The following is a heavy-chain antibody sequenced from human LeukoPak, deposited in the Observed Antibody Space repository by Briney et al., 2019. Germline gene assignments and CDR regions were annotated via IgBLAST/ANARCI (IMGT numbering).Heavy chain of an antibody. V-gene: IGHV1-2*02. CDR2: INPNSGGT. Sequence: ASVTVSCKASGYTFTVYYMHWVRQAPGQRLEWMGWINPNSGGTNYAQKFQGRVTMTRDTSISTAYMELSRLRSDDTAVYYCARAPGTVIGTNWFDPWGQGTLVTVSS. CDR3: ARAPGTVIGTNWFDP. D-gene: IGHD3-22*01. CDR1: GYTFTVYY. J-gene: IGHJ5*02.